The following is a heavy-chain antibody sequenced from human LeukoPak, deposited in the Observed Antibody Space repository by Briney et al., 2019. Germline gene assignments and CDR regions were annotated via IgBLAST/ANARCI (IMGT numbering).Heavy chain of an antibody. J-gene: IGHJ4*02. CDR1: GGSFSGYY. D-gene: IGHD1-1*01. Sequence: PSETLSLTCAVYGGSFSGYYWSWIRQPPGKGLEWIGEINHSGSTNYNPSLKSRVTISVDTSKNQFSLKLSSVTAADTAVYYCARGLGYNWNDGDYWGQGTLVTVSS. V-gene: IGHV4-34*01. CDR3: ARGLGYNWNDGDY. CDR2: INHSGST.